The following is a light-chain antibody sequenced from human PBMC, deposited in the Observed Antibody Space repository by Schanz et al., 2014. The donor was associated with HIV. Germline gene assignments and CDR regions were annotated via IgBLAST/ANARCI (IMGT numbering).Light chain of an antibody. Sequence: HPVLTQSPSASASLGASVKLTCTLSSGHSSYAIAWHQQQPEKGPRYLMKLEGSGSYNKGSGVPDRFSGSSSGADRYLTISNLQSEDEADYYCETWDSNTRLFGGGTQLTVL. CDR3: ETWDSNTRL. CDR2: LEGSGSY. V-gene: IGLV4-60*03. CDR1: SGHSSYA. J-gene: IGLJ2*01.